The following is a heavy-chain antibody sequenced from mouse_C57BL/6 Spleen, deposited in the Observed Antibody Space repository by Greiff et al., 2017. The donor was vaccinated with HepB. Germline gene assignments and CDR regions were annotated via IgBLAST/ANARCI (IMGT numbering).Heavy chain of an antibody. Sequence: VQLQQSGPELVKPGASVKISCKASGYTFTDYYMNWVKQSHGKSLEWIGDINPNNGGTSYNQKFKGKATLTVDKSSSTAYMELRSLTSEDSAVYYCARRAYYGSSYGFAYWGQGTLVTVSA. CDR1: GYTFTDYY. J-gene: IGHJ3*01. CDR2: INPNNGGT. CDR3: ARRAYYGSSYGFAY. V-gene: IGHV1-26*01. D-gene: IGHD1-1*01.